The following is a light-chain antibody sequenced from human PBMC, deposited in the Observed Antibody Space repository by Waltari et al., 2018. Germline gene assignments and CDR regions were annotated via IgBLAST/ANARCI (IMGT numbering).Light chain of an antibody. V-gene: IGKV2-30*02. J-gene: IGKJ1*01. CDR1: QSLVHSDGNTY. CDR2: QVS. CDR3: MQGTHWPRT. Sequence: LSVTLLQPAPISCWSSQSLVHSDGNTYLNWFQQRPGQSPRRLIYQVSTRDSGVPDRFSGSGSGPDFTLKFSRVEAGNVGVYCGMQGTHWPRTFGQGTKVEI.